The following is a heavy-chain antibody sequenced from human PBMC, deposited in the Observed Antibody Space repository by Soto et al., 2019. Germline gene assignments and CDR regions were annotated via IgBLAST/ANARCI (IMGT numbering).Heavy chain of an antibody. D-gene: IGHD1-26*01. CDR2: ISAYNGNT. V-gene: IGHV1-18*01. Sequence: QVQLVQSGAEVKKPGASVKVSCKASGYTFTSYGISWVRQAPGQGLEWMGWISAYNGNTKYEQKHQGRVTMTTDTSASTAYIELRSLRSDDTAVYYCARDAAVGLFDYWGEGTLVTVSS. CDR1: GYTFTSYG. CDR3: ARDAAVGLFDY. J-gene: IGHJ4*02.